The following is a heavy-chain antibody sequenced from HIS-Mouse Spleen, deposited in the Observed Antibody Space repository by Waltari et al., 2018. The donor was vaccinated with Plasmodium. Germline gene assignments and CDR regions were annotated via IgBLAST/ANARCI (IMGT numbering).Heavy chain of an antibody. V-gene: IGHV3-7*01. CDR3: ASSWYWYFDL. J-gene: IGHJ2*01. Sequence: EVQLVESGGGLVQPGGSLRLSCAASGFTFSSYWMSWARQVPGEGLEWVANIKQDGSEKDYVDSVKGRFTISRDNAKNSLYLQMNSLRAEDTAVYYCASSWYWYFDLWGRGTLVTVSS. CDR1: GFTFSSYW. CDR2: IKQDGSEK. D-gene: IGHD6-13*01.